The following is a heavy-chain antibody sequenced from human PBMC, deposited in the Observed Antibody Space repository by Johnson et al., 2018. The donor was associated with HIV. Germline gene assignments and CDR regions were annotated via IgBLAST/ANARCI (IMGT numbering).Heavy chain of an antibody. J-gene: IGHJ3*02. D-gene: IGHD6-13*01. CDR2: ISGSGNSI. Sequence: QVQLVESGGGLVKPGGSLRLSCAASGFTFSDYYMSWIRQAPGKGLEWVSYISGSGNSIYYADSVKGRFTISRDNAKNSLYLQMNSLRAEDTAVYYCAREGEGYSSSWYDAFDIWGQGTMVTVSS. CDR3: AREGEGYSSSWYDAFDI. CDR1: GFTFSDYY. V-gene: IGHV3-11*04.